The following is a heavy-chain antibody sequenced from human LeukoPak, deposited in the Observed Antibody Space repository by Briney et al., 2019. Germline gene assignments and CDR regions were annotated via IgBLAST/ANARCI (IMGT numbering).Heavy chain of an antibody. Sequence: GGSLRLSCAASGFTFSDYYMGWIRQAPGKGLEWVSYIGSSGSTTYYADSVKGRFTISRDNAKNSLYLQMNSLRAEDTAVYYCARDPLGTSQSQRYFDLWGRGTLVTVSS. CDR3: ARDPLGTSQSQRYFDL. D-gene: IGHD1-1*01. V-gene: IGHV3-11*04. J-gene: IGHJ2*01. CDR2: IGSSGSTT. CDR1: GFTFSDYY.